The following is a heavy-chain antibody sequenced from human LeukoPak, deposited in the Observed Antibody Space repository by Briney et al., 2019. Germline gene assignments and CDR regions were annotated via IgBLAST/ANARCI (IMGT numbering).Heavy chain of an antibody. J-gene: IGHJ4*02. CDR3: ARADYGDYGLHY. V-gene: IGHV1-8*01. Sequence: ASVKVSCKTSGYTFTSYDINWVRQATGQGLEWMGWMNPNSGNTGYAQKFQGRVTMTRNTSISTAYMELSSLRSEDTAVYYCARADYGDYGLHYWGQGTLVTVSS. D-gene: IGHD4-17*01. CDR2: MNPNSGNT. CDR1: GYTFTSYD.